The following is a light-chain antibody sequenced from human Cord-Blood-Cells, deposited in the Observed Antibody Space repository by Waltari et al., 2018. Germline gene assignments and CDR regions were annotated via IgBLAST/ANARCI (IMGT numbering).Light chain of an antibody. CDR1: QSTSSY. Sequence: IHMTQPPSSLSASVGDRVTITCRASQSTSSYLNWYQQKPGKAPKLLIYAASSLQSGVPSRFSGSGSGTDFTLTISSLQPEDFATYYCQQSYSTPPYSFGQGTKLEIK. CDR3: QQSYSTPPYS. J-gene: IGKJ2*03. CDR2: AAS. V-gene: IGKV1-39*01.